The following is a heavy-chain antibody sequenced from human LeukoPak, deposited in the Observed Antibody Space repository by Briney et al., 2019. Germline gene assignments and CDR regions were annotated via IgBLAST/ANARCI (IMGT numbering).Heavy chain of an antibody. V-gene: IGHV4-4*02. J-gene: IGHJ5*02. CDR2: IYHSGST. CDR1: GGSISSSNW. CDR3: ARDYYYGSGSYSAGSDP. D-gene: IGHD3-10*01. Sequence: SETLSLTCAVSGGSISSSNWWSWVRQPPGKGLEWIGEIYHSGSTNYNPSLKSRVTISVDKSKNQFSLKLSSVTAADTAVYYCARDYYYGSGSYSAGSDPWGQGTLVTVSS.